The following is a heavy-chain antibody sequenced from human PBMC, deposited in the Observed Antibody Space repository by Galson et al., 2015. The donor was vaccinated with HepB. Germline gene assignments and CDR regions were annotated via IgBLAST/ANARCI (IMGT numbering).Heavy chain of an antibody. Sequence: SVKVSCKASGGTFSSYAISWVRQAPGQGLEWMGGIIPIFGTASYAQKFQGRVTITADESTSTAYMELSSLRSEDTAVYYCASTGFMVRGVILGYWGQGTLVTVSS. V-gene: IGHV1-69*13. CDR1: GGTFSSYA. J-gene: IGHJ4*02. D-gene: IGHD3-10*01. CDR2: IIPIFGTA. CDR3: ASTGFMVRGVILGY.